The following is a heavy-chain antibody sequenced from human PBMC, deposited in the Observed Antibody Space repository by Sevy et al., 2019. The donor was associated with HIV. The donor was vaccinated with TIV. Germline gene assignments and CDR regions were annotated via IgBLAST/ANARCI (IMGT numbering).Heavy chain of an antibody. V-gene: IGHV3-13*01. D-gene: IGHD2-2*01. CDR1: GFTFSSYD. Sequence: GGSLRLSCAASGFTFSSYDMHWVRQATGKGLEWVSTIGTAGDTYYPGSVKGRFTISRENAKNSLYLQMNSLRAGDTAVYYCARGGDIVVVPAVWGYMDVWGIGTTVTVSS. CDR3: ARGGDIVVVPAVWGYMDV. J-gene: IGHJ6*03. CDR2: IGTAGDT.